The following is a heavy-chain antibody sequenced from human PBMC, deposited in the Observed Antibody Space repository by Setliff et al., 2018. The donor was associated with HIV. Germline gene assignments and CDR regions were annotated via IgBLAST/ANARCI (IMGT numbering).Heavy chain of an antibody. D-gene: IGHD1-26*01. CDR2: IAYTGSG. CDR3: AREVRWELPQGFDH. J-gene: IGHJ4*02. Sequence: SETLSLTCTVSGGSISSRNFYWGWIRQPPGKGLEWIGSIAYTGSGYYNSSLKSRVTISVDTSRNECSLKLTSVSAADTAVYYCAREVRWELPQGFDHWGQGSQVTVSS. CDR1: GGSISSRNFY. V-gene: IGHV4-39*07.